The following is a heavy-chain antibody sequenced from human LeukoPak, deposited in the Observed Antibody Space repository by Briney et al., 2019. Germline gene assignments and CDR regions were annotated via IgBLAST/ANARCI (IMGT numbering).Heavy chain of an antibody. D-gene: IGHD3-10*01. V-gene: IGHV3-33*01. Sequence: GGSLRLSCAASGFTFRSYGMHWVRQAPGKGLEWVAVIWYDGSNSYYADSVKGRFTISRDNSKNTLYLQMKSLRAEDTAVYYCTRVWASGSCCDYWGQGTLVTVSS. CDR1: GFTFRSYG. CDR2: IWYDGSNS. CDR3: TRVWASGSCCDY. J-gene: IGHJ4*02.